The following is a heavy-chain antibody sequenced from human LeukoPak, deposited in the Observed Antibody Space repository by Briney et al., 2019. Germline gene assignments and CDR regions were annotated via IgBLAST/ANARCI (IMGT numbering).Heavy chain of an antibody. D-gene: IGHD2-15*01. CDR3: AKELRGVVVPTSRLLDY. CDR2: ISGSGGST. V-gene: IGHV3-23*01. Sequence: GGSLRLSCAVSGFTFSSYAMSWVRQAPGKGLEWVSAISGSGGSTYYADSVKGRFTISRDNSKNTLYLQMNSLRAEDTAVYYCAKELRGVVVPTSRLLDYWGQGILVTVSS. CDR1: GFTFSSYA. J-gene: IGHJ4*02.